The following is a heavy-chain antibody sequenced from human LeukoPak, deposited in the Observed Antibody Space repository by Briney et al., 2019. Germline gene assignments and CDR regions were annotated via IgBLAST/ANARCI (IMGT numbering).Heavy chain of an antibody. V-gene: IGHV3-43*01. CDR2: ITWDGGRT. J-gene: IGHJ4*02. D-gene: IGHD6-19*01. Sequence: PGGSLRLSCAASGFTFDDYTMHWVRQAPGKGLEWVSLITWDGGRTSYADSVKGRFTISRDNSKNTLYLQMNSLRAEDTAVYYCSCSAGGIAVAGTEDYWGQGTLVTVSS. CDR3: SCSAGGIAVAGTEDY. CDR1: GFTFDDYT.